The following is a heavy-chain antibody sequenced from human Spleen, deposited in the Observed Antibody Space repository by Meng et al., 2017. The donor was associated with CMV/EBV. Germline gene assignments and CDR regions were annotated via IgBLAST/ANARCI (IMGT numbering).Heavy chain of an antibody. CDR1: GYTFSGYY. CDR2: INSNTGGT. J-gene: IGHJ4*02. V-gene: IGHV1-2*02. D-gene: IGHD4-17*01. CDR3: ARDNARDSTVTVH. Sequence: ASVKVSCKASGYTFSGYYMHWVRQAPGQGLEWIGWINSNTGGTNYAQKFQGRVTMTSDTSSRAVDMELMRLTSDDTAVYYCARDNARDSTVTVHWGQGTLVTVSS.